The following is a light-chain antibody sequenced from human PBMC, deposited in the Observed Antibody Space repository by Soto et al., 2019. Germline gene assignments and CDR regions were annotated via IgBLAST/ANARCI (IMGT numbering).Light chain of an antibody. CDR3: QQSYSTPGT. CDR1: QSISSW. V-gene: IGKV1-5*03. J-gene: IGKJ1*01. Sequence: DIQMTQSPSTLSASVGDRVTVTCRASQSISSWLAWYQQKAGKAPKLLIYKASALESGVPSRFSGSGSGTEFTLTISSLEPEDFATYYCQQSYSTPGTFGQGTKVDIK. CDR2: KAS.